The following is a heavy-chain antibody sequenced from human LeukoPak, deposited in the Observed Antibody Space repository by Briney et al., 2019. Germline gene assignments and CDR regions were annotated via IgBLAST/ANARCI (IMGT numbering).Heavy chain of an antibody. Sequence: GGALRLSCAASGFPFSTYWMHWVRQAPGKGRVWVSRIKSDGSTNYADSVKGRFTISRDNANNTLSLQMNSLRPEDTGAYYCAKAPSEIGGYYPEDFRHWGQGTLVTVSS. CDR1: GFPFSTYW. D-gene: IGHD3-22*01. CDR2: IKSDGST. J-gene: IGHJ1*01. V-gene: IGHV3-74*01. CDR3: AKAPSEIGGYYPEDFRH.